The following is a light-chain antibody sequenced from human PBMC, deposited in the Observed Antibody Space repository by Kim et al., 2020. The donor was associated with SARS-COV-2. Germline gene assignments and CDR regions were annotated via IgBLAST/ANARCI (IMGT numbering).Light chain of an antibody. V-gene: IGLV4-69*01. J-gene: IGLJ3*02. Sequence: VKLTCTLSSGHSSYAIAWHQQQPEKGPRYLMKLNSDGSHSKGDGIPDRFSGSNSGAERYLTISSLQSEDEADYYCQTWGTGIIGVFGGGTQLTVL. CDR3: QTWGTGIIGV. CDR1: SGHSSYA. CDR2: LNSDGSH.